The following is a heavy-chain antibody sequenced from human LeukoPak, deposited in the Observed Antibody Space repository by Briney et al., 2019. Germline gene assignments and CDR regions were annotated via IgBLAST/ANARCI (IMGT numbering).Heavy chain of an antibody. V-gene: IGHV4-39*07. CDR2: IYYSGST. D-gene: IGHD6-13*01. CDR3: VTGYSSSWYFAFDI. J-gene: IGHJ3*02. Sequence: SETLSLTCTVSGGSISSSSYYWGWIRQPPGKGLEWIGSIYYSGSTYYNPSLKSRVTISVDKSKNQFSLKLSSVTAADTAVYYCVTGYSSSWYFAFDIWGQGTMVTVSS. CDR1: GGSISSSSYY.